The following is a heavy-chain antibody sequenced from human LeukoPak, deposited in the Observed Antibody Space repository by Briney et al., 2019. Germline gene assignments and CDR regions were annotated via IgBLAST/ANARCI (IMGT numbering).Heavy chain of an antibody. CDR2: VYYSGST. Sequence: SETLSLTCTVSGGSISSSSYYWGWIRQPPGKGLEWIGTVYYSGSTYYNPSLKSRVTIAVDTSKNQFSLKLSSVTAADTAVYYCARLSWMRAHYYHMDVWGKGTTVTVSS. D-gene: IGHD5-12*01. CDR3: ARLSWMRAHYYHMDV. CDR1: GGSISSSSYY. J-gene: IGHJ6*03. V-gene: IGHV4-39*01.